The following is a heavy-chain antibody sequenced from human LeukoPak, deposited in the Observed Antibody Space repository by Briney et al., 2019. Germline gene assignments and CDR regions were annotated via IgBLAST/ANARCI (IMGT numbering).Heavy chain of an antibody. J-gene: IGHJ2*01. CDR2: IYHSGST. D-gene: IGHD2-2*01. CDR1: GGSISSGCYY. CDR3: ARMPSTGPPDL. Sequence: SETLSLTCTVSGGSISSGCYYWCWIRQPPGKGLEWIGYIYHSGSTYYNPSLKSRVTISVDRSKNQFSLKLSSVTAADTAVYYCARMPSTGPPDLWGRGTLVTVSS. V-gene: IGHV4-30-2*01.